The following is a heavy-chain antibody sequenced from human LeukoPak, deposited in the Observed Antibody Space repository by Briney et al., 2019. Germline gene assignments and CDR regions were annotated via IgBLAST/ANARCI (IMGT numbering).Heavy chain of an antibody. J-gene: IGHJ6*02. Sequence: GGSLRLSCAASGFTFSSSAMSWVRQAPGKGLEWVSVISGSGGSTHYADSVKGRFTISRDNSKNTLFLQVNSLRAEDTAVYYCAKGLHSSGTNYYGMDVWGQGTTVTVS. D-gene: IGHD6-19*01. V-gene: IGHV3-23*01. CDR2: ISGSGGST. CDR3: AKGLHSSGTNYYGMDV. CDR1: GFTFSSSA.